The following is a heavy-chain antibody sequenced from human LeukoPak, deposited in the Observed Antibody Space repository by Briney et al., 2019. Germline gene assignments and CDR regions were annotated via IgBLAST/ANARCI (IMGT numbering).Heavy chain of an antibody. Sequence: GGSLRLSCAASGFTVSSNYMSWVRQAPGKGLEWVSVIYSGGSTYYAGSVKGRFTISRHNSKNTLYLQMNSLRAEDTAVYYCARAVVTAILSQWGQGTLVTVSS. CDR2: IYSGGST. D-gene: IGHD2-21*02. J-gene: IGHJ4*02. V-gene: IGHV3-53*04. CDR1: GFTVSSNY. CDR3: ARAVVTAILSQ.